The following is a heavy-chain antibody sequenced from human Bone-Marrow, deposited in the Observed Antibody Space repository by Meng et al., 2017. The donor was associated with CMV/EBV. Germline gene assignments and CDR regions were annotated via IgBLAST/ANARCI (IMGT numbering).Heavy chain of an antibody. CDR2: INHSGST. CDR3: ARLLYYYGMDV. J-gene: IGHJ6*02. Sequence: SETLSLTCAVYGGSFSGYYWSWIRQPPRKGLEWIGEINHSGSTNYNPSLKSRVTISVDTSKNQFSLKLSSVTAADTAVYYCARLLYYYGMDVWGQGTTVTVSS. CDR1: GGSFSGYY. V-gene: IGHV4-34*01.